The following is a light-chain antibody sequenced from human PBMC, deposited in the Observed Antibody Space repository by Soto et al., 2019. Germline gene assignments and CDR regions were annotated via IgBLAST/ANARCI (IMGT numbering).Light chain of an antibody. CDR3: CSYTSTSTRV. CDR2: EVS. Sequence: QSALTQPAPVSGSPGQSITISCTGTSSDVGAYNHVSWYQHHPGKAPKLMIFEVSSRPSGVSYRFSGSKSGNTASLTISGLQAEDEADYYCCSYTSTSTRVFGTGTKLTVL. CDR1: SSDVGAYNH. V-gene: IGLV2-14*01. J-gene: IGLJ1*01.